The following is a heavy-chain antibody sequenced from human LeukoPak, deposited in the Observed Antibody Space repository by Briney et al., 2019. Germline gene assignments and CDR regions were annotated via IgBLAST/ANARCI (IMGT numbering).Heavy chain of an antibody. J-gene: IGHJ3*02. CDR3: ARDVSAAGEAFDI. CDR1: GFTFRNYV. D-gene: IGHD6-13*01. Sequence: GGSLRLSCAASGFTFRNYVIHWVRQAPGKGLEWVAVISHDGSNKYYADSVKGRFTISRDNSKNTLYLQMNSLRAEDTAVYYCARDVSAAGEAFDIWGQGTMVTVSS. CDR2: ISHDGSNK. V-gene: IGHV3-30-3*01.